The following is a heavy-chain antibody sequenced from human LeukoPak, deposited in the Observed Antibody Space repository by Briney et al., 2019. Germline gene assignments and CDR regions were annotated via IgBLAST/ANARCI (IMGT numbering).Heavy chain of an antibody. Sequence: PGGSLRLSCAASGFTFSNAWMSWVRQARGKGLEWVGRIKSKTDGGTTDYAAPVKGRFTISRDDSKNTLYLQMNSLKTEDTAVYYCTTDSYYDFWSGYLYYFDYWGQGTLVTVSS. CDR1: GFTFSNAW. CDR2: IKSKTDGGTT. CDR3: TTDSYYDFWSGYLYYFDY. V-gene: IGHV3-15*01. J-gene: IGHJ4*02. D-gene: IGHD3-3*01.